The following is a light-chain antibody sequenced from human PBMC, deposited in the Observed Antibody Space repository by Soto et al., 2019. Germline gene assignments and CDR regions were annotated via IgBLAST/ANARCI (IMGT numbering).Light chain of an antibody. V-gene: IGKV3-11*01. J-gene: IGKJ5*01. CDR2: AAS. Sequence: EIVMTQSPATLSVSPGERAILSCRASQSISINLAWYQQRPGQAPRLLIYAASNRATGVPARFSGSGSGTDFTLTISSLEPEDCAIYYCQQRQYWPPITFGQGTRLEIK. CDR1: QSISIN. CDR3: QQRQYWPPIT.